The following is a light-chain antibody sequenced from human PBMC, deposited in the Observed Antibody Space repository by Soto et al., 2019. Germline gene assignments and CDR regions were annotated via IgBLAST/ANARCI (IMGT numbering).Light chain of an antibody. CDR2: DVS. Sequence: ALTQPRSVSGSPGQSVTISCTGTSSDVGGYNYVSWYQQYPGKAPKLMIYDVSKRPSGVPDRFSGSKSGNTASLTISGLQAEDEADYYCYSYAGSYTFYVFGTGTKVTVL. J-gene: IGLJ1*01. CDR3: YSYAGSYTFYV. CDR1: SSDVGGYNY. V-gene: IGLV2-11*01.